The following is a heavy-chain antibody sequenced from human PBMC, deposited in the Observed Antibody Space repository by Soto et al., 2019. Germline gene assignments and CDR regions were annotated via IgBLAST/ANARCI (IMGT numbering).Heavy chain of an antibody. CDR2: IYYSGST. V-gene: IGHV4-59*08. D-gene: IGHD5-18*01. J-gene: IGHJ5*02. CDR1: GGSISSYY. Sequence: SETLSLTCTVSGGSISSYYWSWIRQPPGKGLEWIGYIYYSGSTNYNPSLKSRVTISVDTSKNQFSLKLSSVTAADTAVYYCARQDTGNWFDPWGQGTLVTVSS. CDR3: ARQDTGNWFDP.